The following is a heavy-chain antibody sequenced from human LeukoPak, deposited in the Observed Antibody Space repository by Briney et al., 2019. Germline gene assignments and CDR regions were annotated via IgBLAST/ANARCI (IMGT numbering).Heavy chain of an antibody. CDR2: IRSKANSYAT. V-gene: IGHV3-73*01. CDR1: GFTFSGSA. D-gene: IGHD1-26*01. CDR3: TRHDCLYSGSYCIDY. J-gene: IGHJ4*02. Sequence: GGSLRLSCAASGFTFSGSAMHWVRQASGKGLEWVGRIRSKANSYATAYAASVKGRLTISRDDSKNTAYLQMNSLKTEDTAVYYCTRHDCLYSGSYCIDYWGQGTLVTVSS.